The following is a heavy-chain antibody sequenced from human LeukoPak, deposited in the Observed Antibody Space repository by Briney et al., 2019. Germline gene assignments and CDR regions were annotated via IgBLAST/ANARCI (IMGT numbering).Heavy chain of an antibody. CDR2: ISASGATT. CDR3: AKGRPYGDYVSDFDY. V-gene: IGHV3-23*01. Sequence: GGSLRLSCVASGFSFSTHNMNWVRQTPGKGLEWVSYISASGATTYFADSVKGRFTISRDNSKNTLYLQMNSLRAEDTAVYYCAKGRPYGDYVSDFDYWGQGTLVTVSS. J-gene: IGHJ4*02. D-gene: IGHD4-17*01. CDR1: GFSFSTHN.